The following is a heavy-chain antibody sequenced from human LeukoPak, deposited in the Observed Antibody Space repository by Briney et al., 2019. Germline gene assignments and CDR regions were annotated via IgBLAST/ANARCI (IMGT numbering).Heavy chain of an antibody. J-gene: IGHJ5*02. V-gene: IGHV1-69*13. CDR1: GGTFSSYA. CDR3: AREELSGCYYGNWFDP. CDR2: IIPIFGTA. D-gene: IGHD3-22*01. Sequence: GASVKVSCKASGGTFSSYAISWVRQAPGQGLEWMGGIIPIFGTANYAQKFQGRVTITADESTSTAYMELSSLRSEDTAVYYCAREELSGCYYGNWFDPWGQGTLVTVSS.